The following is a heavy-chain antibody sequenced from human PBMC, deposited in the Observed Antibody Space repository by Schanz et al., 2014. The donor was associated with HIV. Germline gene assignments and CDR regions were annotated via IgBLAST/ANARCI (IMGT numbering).Heavy chain of an antibody. CDR3: ARSRYHQFVGHFDY. CDR2: LIPSFRLR. CDR1: GGTFSSFA. V-gene: IGHV1-69*01. J-gene: IGHJ4*02. Sequence: QVQLVQSGAEVKKPGSSVKVSCKASGGTFSSFAISWVRQAPGQGLEWMGGLIPSFRLRTYAQKLQGRVTIDADESASTAYMELNSLRSDDTAVYYCARSRYHQFVGHFDYWGQGSLVTVSS. D-gene: IGHD3-16*02.